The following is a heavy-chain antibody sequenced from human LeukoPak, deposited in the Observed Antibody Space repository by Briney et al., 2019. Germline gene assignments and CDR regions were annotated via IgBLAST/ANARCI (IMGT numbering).Heavy chain of an antibody. CDR2: IKQDGSEK. CDR1: GFTFSSHW. CDR3: TRDRSRAEDD. Sequence: GGSLRLSCAASGFTFSSHWMSWVRQAPGKGLEWVATIKQDGSEKYYVDSVKGRFTISRDDANNLLYLQMNSLRGEDTAVHYCTRDRSRAEDDWGQGTLVTVS. V-gene: IGHV3-7*01. J-gene: IGHJ4*02. D-gene: IGHD1-14*01.